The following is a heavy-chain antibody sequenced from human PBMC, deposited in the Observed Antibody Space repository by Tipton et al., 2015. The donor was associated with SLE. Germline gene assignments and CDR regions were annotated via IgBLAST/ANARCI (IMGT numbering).Heavy chain of an antibody. V-gene: IGHV4-39*07. J-gene: IGHJ4*02. CDR1: GGSISSSSYY. D-gene: IGHD5-18*01. CDR2: IYYSGST. CDR3: ARAPKRGYSYGRYYFDY. Sequence: TLPLTCTVSGGSISSSSYYWGWIRQPPGKGLEWIGSIYYSGSTYYNPSLKSRVTISVDTSKNQFSLKLSSVTAADTAVYYCARAPKRGYSYGRYYFDYWGQGTLVTVSS.